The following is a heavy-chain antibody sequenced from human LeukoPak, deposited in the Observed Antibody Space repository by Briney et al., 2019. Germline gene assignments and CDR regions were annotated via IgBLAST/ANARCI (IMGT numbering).Heavy chain of an antibody. V-gene: IGHV3-15*01. CDR3: TTWTGGVVVTN. CDR2: IRSQSNGGPT. CDR1: GFTFSNAW. Sequence: GGSLRLSCAASGFTFSNAWMSWVRQAPGKGLEWVGCIRSQSNGGPTDYAAPVKVRFTISRDDSKNTLYLQMNSLKTEDTAVYYCTTWTGGVVVTNWGQGTLVTVSS. J-gene: IGHJ4*02. D-gene: IGHD2-2*01.